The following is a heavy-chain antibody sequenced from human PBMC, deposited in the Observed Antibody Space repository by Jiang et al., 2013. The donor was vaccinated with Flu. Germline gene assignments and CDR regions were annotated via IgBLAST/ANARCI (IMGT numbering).Heavy chain of an antibody. CDR2: MNPNSGNT. D-gene: IGHD3-22*01. V-gene: IGHV1-8*01. CDR3: ARAITYYYDSSGYYYVVHDAFDI. J-gene: IGHJ3*02. Sequence: EWMGWMNPNSGNTGYAQKFQGRVTMTRNTSVSTAYMELSSLRSEDTAVYYCARAITYYYDSSGYYYVVHDAFDIWGQGTMVTVSS.